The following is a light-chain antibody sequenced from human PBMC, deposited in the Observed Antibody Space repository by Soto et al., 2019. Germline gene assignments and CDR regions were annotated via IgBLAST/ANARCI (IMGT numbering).Light chain of an antibody. Sequence: DIQMTQSPSTLSASVGGRVTITCRASQTISSWLAWYQQKPGKAPNLLIYDASTLESGVPSRFSGSGSGTEFTLTISSLQPDDFAAYYCQQYNSYPWTFGQGTKV. CDR1: QTISSW. CDR3: QQYNSYPWT. V-gene: IGKV1-5*01. CDR2: DAS. J-gene: IGKJ1*01.